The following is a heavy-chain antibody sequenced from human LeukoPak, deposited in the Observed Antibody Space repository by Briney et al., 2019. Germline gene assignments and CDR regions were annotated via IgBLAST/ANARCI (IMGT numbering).Heavy chain of an antibody. CDR1: GGSISSDY. Sequence: PSETLSLTCTLSGGSISSDYWSWIRQPPGKGLEWIGYIYYCGTTKYNPSLKSRVTLSVDTSNNQFHRNRNSATAADKAVECCAGDQICSSTSRYQGASYYYYIDVWGKGTTATDYS. D-gene: IGHD2-2*01. CDR3: AGDQICSSTSRYQGASYYYYIDV. CDR2: IYYCGTT. J-gene: IGHJ6*03. V-gene: IGHV4-59*01.